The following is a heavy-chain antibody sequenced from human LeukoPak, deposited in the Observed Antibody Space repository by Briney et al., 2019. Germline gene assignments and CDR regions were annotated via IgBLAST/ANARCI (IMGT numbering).Heavy chain of an antibody. V-gene: IGHV3-30*04. D-gene: IGHD3-10*01. CDR3: ARTGDPLYYYGSGTYPKPGGPPDY. CDR2: ISHDGSRK. Sequence: GGSLRLSCAASKFTFSTYTLHWVRQAPGKGLKWVAVISHDGSRKYYADSVKGRFTVSRDNSKNTLYLQMSSLRPEDTAVYYCARTGDPLYYYGSGTYPKPGGPPDYWGQGTLVTVSS. J-gene: IGHJ4*02. CDR1: KFTFSTYT.